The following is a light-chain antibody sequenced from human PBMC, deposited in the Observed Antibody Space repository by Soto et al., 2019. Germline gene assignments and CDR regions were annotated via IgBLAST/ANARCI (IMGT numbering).Light chain of an antibody. V-gene: IGKV3-11*01. J-gene: IGKJ2*01. Sequence: EIVLTQSPATLSLSPGERATLSCRASQSVSSYLAWYQQKPGQAPRLLIYDASNRATGIPARFSGSGSGTDFTLTISRLEPEDFAVYYCQQRWSWPLTVGQGTKLEIK. CDR2: DAS. CDR3: QQRWSWPLT. CDR1: QSVSSY.